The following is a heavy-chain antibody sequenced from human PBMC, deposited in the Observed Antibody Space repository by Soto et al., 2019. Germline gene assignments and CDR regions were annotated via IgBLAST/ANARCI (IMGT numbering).Heavy chain of an antibody. Sequence: SETLSLTCTVSGGSISSGGYYWSWIRQHPGKGLEWIGYIYYSGSTYYNPSLKSRVTISVDTSKNQFSLKLSSVTAADTAVYYCAREVGTVTPPYYYYGMDVWGQGTTVTVSS. V-gene: IGHV4-31*03. D-gene: IGHD4-4*01. CDR2: IYYSGST. J-gene: IGHJ6*02. CDR3: AREVGTVTPPYYYYGMDV. CDR1: GGSISSGGYY.